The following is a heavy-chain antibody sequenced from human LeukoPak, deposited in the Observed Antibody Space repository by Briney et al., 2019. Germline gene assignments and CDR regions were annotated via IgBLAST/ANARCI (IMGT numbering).Heavy chain of an antibody. CDR1: GYTFTSYD. CDR2: MNPNSGGT. V-gene: IGHV1-2*02. J-gene: IGHJ4*02. CDR3: ARDLWFGELINSDY. Sequence: GASVKVSCKASGYTFTSYDINWVRQATGQGLEWMGWMNPNSGGTNYAQKFQGRVTMTRDTSISTAYMELSRLRSDDTAVYYCARDLWFGELINSDYWGQGTLVTVSS. D-gene: IGHD3-10*01.